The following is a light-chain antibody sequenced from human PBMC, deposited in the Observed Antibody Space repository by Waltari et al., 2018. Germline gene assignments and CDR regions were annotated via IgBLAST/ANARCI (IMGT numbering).Light chain of an antibody. CDR3: CSFTSRSTWV. J-gene: IGLJ3*02. V-gene: IGLV2-14*01. CDR1: SSDVGGYNY. CDR2: DGS. Sequence: QSALTQPASVSGSPGQSITISCTGTSSDVGGYNYVPWYQQHPGKVPKLLIFDGSNRPSGVSNRFSGSKSGNTASLTISGLQAEDESDYYCCSFTSRSTWVFGGGTKLTVL.